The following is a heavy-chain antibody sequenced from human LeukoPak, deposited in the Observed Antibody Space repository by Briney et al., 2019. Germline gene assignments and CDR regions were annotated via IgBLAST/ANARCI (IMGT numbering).Heavy chain of an antibody. V-gene: IGHV3-23*01. D-gene: IGHD3-16*02. J-gene: IGHJ4*02. CDR2: ISGSGGST. CDR1: GFTFSSYA. Sequence: PGGSLRLSCAASGFTFSSYAMSWVRQAPGKGLEWVSAISGSGGSTYYADSVKGRFTISRDSSKNTLYLQMNSLRAEDTAVYYCAKDGYDYVWGSYLSSDYWGQGTLVTVSS. CDR3: AKDGYDYVWGSYLSSDY.